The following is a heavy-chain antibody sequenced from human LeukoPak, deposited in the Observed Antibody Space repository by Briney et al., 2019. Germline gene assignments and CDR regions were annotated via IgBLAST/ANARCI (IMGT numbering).Heavy chain of an antibody. V-gene: IGHV3-23*01. Sequence: GGSLRLSCAASGFTFSSYAMSWVRQAPGKGLEWVSAISGSGGSTYYADSVKGRFTISRDNSKNTLYPQVSSLRAEDTAVYYCAKDSWSHNGIYDPFDIWGQGTVVTVSS. J-gene: IGHJ3*02. CDR3: AKDSWSHNGIYDPFDI. D-gene: IGHD2-8*01. CDR2: ISGSGGST. CDR1: GFTFSSYA.